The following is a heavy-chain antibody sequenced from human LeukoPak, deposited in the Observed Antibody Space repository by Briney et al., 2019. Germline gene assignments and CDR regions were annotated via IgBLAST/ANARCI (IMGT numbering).Heavy chain of an antibody. D-gene: IGHD4-11*01. V-gene: IGHV4-39*07. CDR2: INHSGST. Sequence: SETLSLTCTVSGGSISSSSYYWGWIRQPPGKGLEWIGEINHSGSTNYNPSLKSRVTISVGTSKNQFSLKLSSVTAADTAVYYCARESRVTREGYYYGMDVWGQGTTVTVSS. CDR3: ARESRVTREGYYYGMDV. J-gene: IGHJ6*02. CDR1: GGSISSSSYY.